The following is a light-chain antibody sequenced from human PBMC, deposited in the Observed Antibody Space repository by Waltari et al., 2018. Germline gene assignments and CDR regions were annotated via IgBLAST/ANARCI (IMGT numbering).Light chain of an antibody. CDR1: QSVSNS. Sequence: DIEMTQSRSSLSASVGDRVTITCRASQSVSNSLNWYQQKPGKAPKLLIFGASHLHSGVAAKFSGSGSGTDFTLTISSLQPEDSATYYCQQTSRTPITFGQGTRVEIK. V-gene: IGKV1-39*01. CDR3: QQTSRTPIT. J-gene: IGKJ5*01. CDR2: GAS.